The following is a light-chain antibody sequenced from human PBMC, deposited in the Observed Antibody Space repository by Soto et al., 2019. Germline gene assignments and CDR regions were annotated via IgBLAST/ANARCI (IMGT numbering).Light chain of an antibody. CDR2: DAS. CDR3: QQRSNWPHT. V-gene: IGKV3-11*01. J-gene: IGKJ4*01. Sequence: EIVLTQSPATLSLSPGERATLSCRASQSVSSYLAWYQQKPGQAPRLLIYDASNRATGIPARFSGSGSGTGLPSPNRKPRAGEFGSYYCQQRSNWPHTFGGGTKVEIK. CDR1: QSVSSY.